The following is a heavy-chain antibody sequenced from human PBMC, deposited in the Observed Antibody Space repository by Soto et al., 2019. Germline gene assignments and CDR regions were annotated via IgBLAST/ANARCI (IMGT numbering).Heavy chain of an antibody. CDR2: IWYDGSNK. CDR1: GFTFSSYG. D-gene: IGHD6-19*01. J-gene: IGHJ4*02. V-gene: IGHV3-33*01. CDR3: ARGGAVAGLDY. Sequence: GGSLRLSCAASGFTFSSYGMHWVRQAPGKGLEWVAVIWYDGSNKYYADSVKGRFTISRDNSKNTLYLQMNSLRAEDTAVYYCARGGAVAGLDYWGQGTLVTVSS.